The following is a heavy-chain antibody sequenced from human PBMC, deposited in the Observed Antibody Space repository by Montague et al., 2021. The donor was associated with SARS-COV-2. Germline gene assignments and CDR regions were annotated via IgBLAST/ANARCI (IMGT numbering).Heavy chain of an antibody. CDR3: ARGEGDIVVYYFDY. CDR1: GGSISSGSYY. CDR2: IYTSGST. D-gene: IGHD2-15*01. Sequence: TLSLTCTVSGGSISSGSYYWSWIRQPAGKGLEWIGRIYTSGSTNYNPSLKSRVTISVDTSKNQFSLKLSSVTAADTAVYYCARGEGDIVVYYFDYWGQGTLVTVPS. V-gene: IGHV4-61*02. J-gene: IGHJ4*02.